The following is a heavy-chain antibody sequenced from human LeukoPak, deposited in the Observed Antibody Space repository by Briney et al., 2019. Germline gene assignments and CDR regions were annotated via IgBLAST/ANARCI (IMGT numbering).Heavy chain of an antibody. D-gene: IGHD5-18*01. J-gene: IGHJ4*02. V-gene: IGHV3-30*04. Sequence: GGSLRLSCAASGFTFSSYAMHWVRPAPGKGLEWVAVISYDGSNKYYADSVKGRFTISRDNSKNTLYLQMNSLRAEDTAVCYCARDGYSYGYFDYWGQGTLVTVSS. CDR1: GFTFSSYA. CDR3: ARDGYSYGYFDY. CDR2: ISYDGSNK.